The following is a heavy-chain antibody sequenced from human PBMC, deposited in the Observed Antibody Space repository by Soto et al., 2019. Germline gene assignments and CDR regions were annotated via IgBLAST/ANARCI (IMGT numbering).Heavy chain of an antibody. D-gene: IGHD6-13*01. Sequence: GGSLRLSCAASGFTFSSYSMNWVRQAPGKGLEWVSSISSSSSYIYYADSVKGRFTISRDNAKNSLYLQMNSLRAEDTAVYYCARSGLGQLVPVLTDYWGQGTLVTVSS. V-gene: IGHV3-21*01. CDR1: GFTFSSYS. J-gene: IGHJ4*02. CDR3: ARSGLGQLVPVLTDY. CDR2: ISSSSSYI.